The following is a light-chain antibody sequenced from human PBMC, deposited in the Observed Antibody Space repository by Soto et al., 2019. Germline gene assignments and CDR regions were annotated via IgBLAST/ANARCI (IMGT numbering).Light chain of an antibody. Sequence: VVMTQSPATLSVSPWERATLYCRASQSVTSNYLAWYQQKPGQAPRLLIYGISNRATGVPDRFSGSGSGTDFTLTISSLEPEDFAVYYCQQRSSWPLTFGGGTKVDIK. CDR3: QQRSSWPLT. CDR1: QSVTSNY. V-gene: IGKV3D-20*02. CDR2: GIS. J-gene: IGKJ4*01.